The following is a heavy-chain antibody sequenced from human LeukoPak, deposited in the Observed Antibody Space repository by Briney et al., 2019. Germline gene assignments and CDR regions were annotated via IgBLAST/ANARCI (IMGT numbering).Heavy chain of an antibody. V-gene: IGHV3-20*04. CDR1: GFTFSSYS. D-gene: IGHD4-17*01. J-gene: IGHJ3*02. CDR2: INWNGGST. CDR3: ARDHVTTGGAFDI. Sequence: GGSLRLSCAASGFTFSSYSINWVRQAPGKGLEWVSGINWNGGSTGYADSVKGRFTISRDNAKNSLYLQMNSLRAEDTALYYCARDHVTTGGAFDIWGQGTMVTVSS.